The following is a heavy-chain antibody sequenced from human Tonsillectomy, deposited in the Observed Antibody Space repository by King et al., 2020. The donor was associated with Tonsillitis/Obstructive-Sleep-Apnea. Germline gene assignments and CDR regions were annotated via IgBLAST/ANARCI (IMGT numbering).Heavy chain of an antibody. Sequence: QLVQSGAEVKKPGASVKVSCKASGYTFTSYYMHWVRQAPGQGLECMGIINPSGGSTSYAQKFQGRVTMTRDTSTSTVYMELSSLRSEDTAVYYCARDCDYDFWSGYYTAMDYWGQGTLVTVSS. CDR1: GYTFTSYY. J-gene: IGHJ4*02. CDR3: ARDCDYDFWSGYYTAMDY. CDR2: INPSGGST. V-gene: IGHV1-46*01. D-gene: IGHD3-3*01.